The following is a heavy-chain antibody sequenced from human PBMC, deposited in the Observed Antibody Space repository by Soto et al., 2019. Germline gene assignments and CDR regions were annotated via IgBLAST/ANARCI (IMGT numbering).Heavy chain of an antibody. CDR3: ARGGLERRLDY. Sequence: PGGSLRLSCAASGVTFSSYWMHWVRQAPGKGLVWVSRITSDGSSTTYADSVKGRFTISRDNAKNTLYLQMNTLRAEDTAVYYCARGGLERRLDYWGQGTLVTVSS. V-gene: IGHV3-74*03. J-gene: IGHJ4*02. D-gene: IGHD1-1*01. CDR1: GVTFSSYW. CDR2: ITSDGSST.